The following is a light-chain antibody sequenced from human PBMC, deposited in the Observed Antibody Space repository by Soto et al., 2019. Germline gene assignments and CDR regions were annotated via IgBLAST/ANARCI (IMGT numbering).Light chain of an antibody. CDR2: AAS. CDR1: RGLTTG. CDR3: QQANSFPLT. V-gene: IGKV1-12*01. Sequence: DIQMTQSPSSVSASVGDRVTITCRRGRGLTTGLAWYQQNPGKAPKLLIYAASSLQSGVPSRFSGSGSGTDFTLTISSLQPEDFATYCCQQANSFPLTFGGGTKVEIK. J-gene: IGKJ4*01.